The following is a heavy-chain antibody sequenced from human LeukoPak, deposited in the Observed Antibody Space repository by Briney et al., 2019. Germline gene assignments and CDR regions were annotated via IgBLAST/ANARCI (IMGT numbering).Heavy chain of an antibody. V-gene: IGHV5-51*01. D-gene: IGHD3-10*01. J-gene: IGHJ4*02. Sequence: GESLKISCKGSGYSFTSYWIGWVRQMPGKGLEWMGIIYPGDSDTRYSPSFQGQVTISADESISTAYLQWSSLKASDTAMYYCARGPDYYGSGSYYNAPFDYWGQGTLVTVSS. CDR1: GYSFTSYW. CDR3: ARGPDYYGSGSYYNAPFDY. CDR2: IYPGDSDT.